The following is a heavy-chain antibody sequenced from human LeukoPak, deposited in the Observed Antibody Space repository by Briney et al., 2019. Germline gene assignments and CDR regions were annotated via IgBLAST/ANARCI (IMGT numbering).Heavy chain of an antibody. J-gene: IGHJ2*01. V-gene: IGHV3-7*04. CDR1: GFTFSNYW. Sequence: GGSLRLSCAASGFTFSNYWMTWVRQAPGRGLEWVANIRQDGSEKYYVDSVKGRFTISRDNAKNSLYLQMNSLRAEDTAVYFCARDYPYYYDTSGLNGIGLWGRGTLVTVSS. CDR2: IRQDGSEK. CDR3: ARDYPYYYDTSGLNGIGL. D-gene: IGHD3-22*01.